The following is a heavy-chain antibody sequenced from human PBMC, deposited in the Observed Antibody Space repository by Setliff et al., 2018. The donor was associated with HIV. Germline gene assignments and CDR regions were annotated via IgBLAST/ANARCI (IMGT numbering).Heavy chain of an antibody. J-gene: IGHJ6*03. V-gene: IGHV1-8*02. CDR1: GYTFTSYD. CDR3: ARARRDSYDRGRRNHYYIDV. D-gene: IGHD3-22*01. CDR2: MNPNSGNT. Sequence: GASVKVSCKASGYTFTSYDINWVRQATGQGLEWMGWMNPNSGNTGYAQKFQGRVTMTRDASISTAYMEPNTLKFEDTAVYYCARARRDSYDRGRRNHYYIDVWGKGTTVTVSS.